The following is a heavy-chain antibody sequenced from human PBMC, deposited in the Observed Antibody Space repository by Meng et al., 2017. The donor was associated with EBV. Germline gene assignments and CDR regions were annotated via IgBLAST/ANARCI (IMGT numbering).Heavy chain of an antibody. Sequence: QLQLREAGPGQVKPSXXXXRXXXLPXDSISSFYYWGWIRQPPGRGLEWNGSVHYTGSTYYSPSLKSRVTVSVDTSKNQFSLRLTSVTAADTAVYYCARPFPSWQSPRLDPFGAWGQGTLVTVSS. CDR1: XDSISSFYY. CDR2: VHYTGST. V-gene: IGHV4-39*01. CDR3: ARPFPSWQSPRLDPFGA. D-gene: IGHD6-19*01. J-gene: IGHJ5*02.